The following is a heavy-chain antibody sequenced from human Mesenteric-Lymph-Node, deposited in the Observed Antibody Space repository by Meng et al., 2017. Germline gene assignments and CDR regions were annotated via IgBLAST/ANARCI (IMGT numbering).Heavy chain of an antibody. Sequence: ASVKVSCKASGYTFTRSYLHWVRQAPGQGLEWMGIMNPSASGASYAQKFQGRFTMSKDTSTSTVYMELSSLRSEDTAVYYCARDRGSYYWDYWGQGTLVTVSS. J-gene: IGHJ4*02. CDR3: ARDRGSYYWDY. CDR2: MNPSASGA. CDR1: GYTFTRSY. V-gene: IGHV1-46*01. D-gene: IGHD1-26*01.